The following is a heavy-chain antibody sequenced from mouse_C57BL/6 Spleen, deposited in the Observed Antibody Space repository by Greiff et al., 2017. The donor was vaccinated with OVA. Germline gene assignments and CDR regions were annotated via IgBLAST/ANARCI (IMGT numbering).Heavy chain of an antibody. J-gene: IGHJ2*01. V-gene: IGHV1-82*01. Sequence: VQLMESGPELVKPGASVKISCKASGYAFSSSWMNWVKQRPGKGLEWIGRIYPGDGDTNYNGKFKGKATLTADKSSSTAYMQLSSLTSEDSAVYFCARSAVVATDYWGQGTTLTVSS. CDR2: IYPGDGDT. D-gene: IGHD1-1*01. CDR1: GYAFSSSW. CDR3: ARSAVVATDY.